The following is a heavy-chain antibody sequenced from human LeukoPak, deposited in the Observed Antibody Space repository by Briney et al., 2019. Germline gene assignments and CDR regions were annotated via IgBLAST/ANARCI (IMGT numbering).Heavy chain of an antibody. CDR2: IYHSGST. CDR3: ARGLGSGWGSRTYYFDY. J-gene: IGHJ4*02. Sequence: SGTLSLTCAVSGGSISSSNWWSWVRQPPGKGLEWIGEIYHSGSTNYNPSLKSRVTISVDKSKNQFSLKLSSVTAADTAVYYCARGLGSGWGSRTYYFDYWGQGTLVTVSS. CDR1: GGSISSSNW. V-gene: IGHV4-4*02. D-gene: IGHD6-19*01.